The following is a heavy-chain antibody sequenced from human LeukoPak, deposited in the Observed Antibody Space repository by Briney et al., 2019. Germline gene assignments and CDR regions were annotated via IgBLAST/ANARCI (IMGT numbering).Heavy chain of an antibody. D-gene: IGHD1-1*01. V-gene: IGHV1-2*02. CDR2: INPASGAT. CDR1: GYTFTDYY. CDR3: ARDPPATTTLDY. J-gene: IGHJ4*02. Sequence: GASVKVSCKASGYTFTDYYIHWVRQAPGQGPEWMGWINPASGATKYAQIFQGRVTMTRDTSSSTAYMELSRLTSDDTAVYHCARDPPATTTLDYWGQGTLVTVSS.